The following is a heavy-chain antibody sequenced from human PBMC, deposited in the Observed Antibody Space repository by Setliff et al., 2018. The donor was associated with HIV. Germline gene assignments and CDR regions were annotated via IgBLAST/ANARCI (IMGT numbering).Heavy chain of an antibody. J-gene: IGHJ6*03. CDR3: AKGTYYDLLTAYYLSDYYMDV. Sequence: GGSLRLSCAASGFSFGDYGMHWVRQAPGKGLEWLAVIFFDGSHAFYADSLEGRFTISRDNSKKTLFLQMNSLSADDTAVYYCAKGTYYDLLTAYYLSDYYMDVWGKGTTVTVSS. CDR1: GFSFGDYG. V-gene: IGHV3-30*02. D-gene: IGHD3-9*01. CDR2: IFFDGSHA.